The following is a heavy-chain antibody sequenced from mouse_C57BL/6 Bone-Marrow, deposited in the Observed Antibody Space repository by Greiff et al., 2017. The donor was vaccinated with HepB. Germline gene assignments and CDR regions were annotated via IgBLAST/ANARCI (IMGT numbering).Heavy chain of an antibody. J-gene: IGHJ2*01. CDR2: IDPSDSYT. CDR1: GYTFTSYW. V-gene: IGHV1-50*01. Sequence: QVQLQQPGAELVKPGASVKLSCKASGYTFTSYWMQWVKQRPGQGLEWIGEIDPSDSYTNYNQKFKGKATLTVDTSSSTAYMQLSSLTSEDSAVYYCARNHYYGSRGGYFDYWGQGTTLTVSS. D-gene: IGHD1-1*01. CDR3: ARNHYYGSRGGYFDY.